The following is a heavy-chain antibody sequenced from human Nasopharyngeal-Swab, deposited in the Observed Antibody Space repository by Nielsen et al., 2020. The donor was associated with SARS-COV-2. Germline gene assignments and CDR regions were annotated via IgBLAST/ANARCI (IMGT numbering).Heavy chain of an antibody. CDR1: GYSFTSYW. V-gene: IGHV5-51*01. CDR2: IYPGDSDT. CDR3: AMQCGHSYGCGNWFDP. Sequence: GESLKISCKGSGYSFTSYWIGWVRQMPGKGLEWMGIIYPGDSDTRYSPSFQGQVTISADKSISTAYLQWSSLKASDTAMYYCAMQCGHSYGCGNWFDPWGQGTLVTVSS. J-gene: IGHJ5*02. D-gene: IGHD5-18*01.